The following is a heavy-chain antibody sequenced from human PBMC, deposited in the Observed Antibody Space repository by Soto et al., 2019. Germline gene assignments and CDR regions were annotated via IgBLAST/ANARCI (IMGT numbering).Heavy chain of an antibody. Sequence: PSETLSLTCAVYGGSFSGYYWSWIRQPPGKGLEWIGEINHSGSTNYNPSLKSRVTISVDTSKNQFSLKLSSVTAADTAAYYCARGTTIFGVVITYFDYWGQGTLVTVSS. V-gene: IGHV4-34*01. CDR3: ARGTTIFGVVITYFDY. D-gene: IGHD3-3*01. CDR1: GGSFSGYY. J-gene: IGHJ4*02. CDR2: INHSGST.